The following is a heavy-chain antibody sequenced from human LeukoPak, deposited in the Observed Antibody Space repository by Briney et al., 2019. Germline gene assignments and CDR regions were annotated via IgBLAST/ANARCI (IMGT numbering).Heavy chain of an antibody. CDR3: AKRSAARIYDFWSGAPRGLTNWYFDL. V-gene: IGHV3-23*01. Sequence: GGSLRLSCAASGFTFSSYAMSWVRQAPGKGLEWVSAISGSGGSTYYADSVKGRFTISRDNSKNTLYLQMNSLRAEDTAVYYCAKRSAARIYDFWSGAPRGLTNWYFDLWGRGTLATVSS. CDR2: ISGSGGST. D-gene: IGHD3-3*01. J-gene: IGHJ2*01. CDR1: GFTFSSYA.